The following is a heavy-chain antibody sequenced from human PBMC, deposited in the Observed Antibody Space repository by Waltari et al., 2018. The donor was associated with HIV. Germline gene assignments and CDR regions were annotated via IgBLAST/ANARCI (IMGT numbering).Heavy chain of an antibody. CDR1: GFAFINYA. D-gene: IGHD6-6*01. V-gene: IGHV3-23*01. J-gene: IGHJ4*02. CDR3: AKRPSSSNLGWYFDY. Sequence: EVQLLESGGGLVQPGGSLRLSCAASGFAFINYAMTWVGPALGEGLEWVSVISGSGATTYYAASVKGRFTISRDNSKNTLYLQISSLRAEDTAVYYCAKRPSSSNLGWYFDYWGQGTLVTVSS. CDR2: ISGSGATT.